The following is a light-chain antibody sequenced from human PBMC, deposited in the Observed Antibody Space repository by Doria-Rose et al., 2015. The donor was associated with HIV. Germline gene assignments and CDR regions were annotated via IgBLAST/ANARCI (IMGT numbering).Light chain of an antibody. V-gene: IGKV3-20*01. Sequence: TQSPGTLSLSPGERATLSCRASQRFSSTYLAWYQQKPGQAPSLLIYDGSTRATGIPDRFSASGSGTDFTLTINRLEPEYFALYYCHQYGTSWTFGQGTKVEI. CDR2: DGS. CDR3: HQYGTSWT. J-gene: IGKJ1*01. CDR1: QRFSSTY.